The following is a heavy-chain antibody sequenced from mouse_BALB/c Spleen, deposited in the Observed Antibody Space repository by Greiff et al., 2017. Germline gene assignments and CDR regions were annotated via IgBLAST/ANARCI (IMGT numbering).Heavy chain of an antibody. CDR1: GFSLTGYG. Sequence: QVQLKESGPGLVAPSQSLSITCTVSGFSLTGYGVNWVRQPPGKGLEWLGMIWGDGSTDYNSALKSRLSISKDNSKSQVFLKMNSLQTDDTARYYCARDNPYYGSSYCAMDYWGQGTSVTVSS. V-gene: IGHV2-6-7*01. CDR2: IWGDGST. J-gene: IGHJ4*01. CDR3: ARDNPYYGSSYCAMDY. D-gene: IGHD1-1*01.